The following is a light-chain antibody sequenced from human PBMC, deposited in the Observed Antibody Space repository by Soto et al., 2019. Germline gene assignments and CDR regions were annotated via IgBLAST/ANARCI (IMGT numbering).Light chain of an antibody. CDR3: QTWGTGIRV. CDR2: LNSDGSH. J-gene: IGLJ3*02. CDR1: SGHGTYA. Sequence: QLVLTQSPSASASLGASVKLTCTLSSGHGTYAIAWHQQQPEKGPRYLMRLNSDGSHSKGDGIPDRFSGSSSGAERYLTISGLQSEDEADYYCQTWGTGIRVFGGGTKLTVL. V-gene: IGLV4-69*01.